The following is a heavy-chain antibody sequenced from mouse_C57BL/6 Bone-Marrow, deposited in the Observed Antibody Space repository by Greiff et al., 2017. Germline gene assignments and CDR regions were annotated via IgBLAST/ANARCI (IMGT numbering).Heavy chain of an antibody. CDR2: IYPGSGST. J-gene: IGHJ1*03. CDR1: GYTFTSYW. D-gene: IGHD2-10*01. CDR3: ARPYYGNYWYFDV. V-gene: IGHV1-55*01. Sequence: VQLQQPGAELVKPGASVKMSCKASGYTFTSYWITWVKQRPGQGLEWIGDIYPGSGSTNYNEKFKSKATLTVDTSSSTAYMQLSSLTSVDSAVYYGARPYYGNYWYFDVWGTGTTVTVSS.